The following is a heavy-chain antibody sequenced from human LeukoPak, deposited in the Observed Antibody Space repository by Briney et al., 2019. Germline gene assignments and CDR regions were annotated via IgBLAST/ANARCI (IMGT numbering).Heavy chain of an antibody. CDR1: GFIFSGYY. V-gene: IGHV3-11*01. CDR2: ISSSGSTI. Sequence: GGSLRLSCAASGFIFSGYYMSWVRQAPGKGLEWVSYISSSGSTIYYADSVKGRFTSSRDNAKNLLYLQMNSLRAEDTAVYYCARVQSVAAAWFDPWGQGTLVTVSS. D-gene: IGHD6-13*01. CDR3: ARVQSVAAAWFDP. J-gene: IGHJ5*02.